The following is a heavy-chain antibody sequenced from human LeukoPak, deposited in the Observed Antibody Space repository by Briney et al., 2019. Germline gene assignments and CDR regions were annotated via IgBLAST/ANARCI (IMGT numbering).Heavy chain of an antibody. J-gene: IGHJ4*02. CDR3: AKDRGQYYYGSGDY. Sequence: LSLTCAVYGGSFSGYYWSWIRQPPGKGLEWVAVISYDGNNKYYVDSVKGRFTISRDNSKNTLYLQMNSLRAEDTAVYYCAKDRGQYYYGSGDYWGQGTLVAVSS. CDR1: GGSFSGYY. V-gene: IGHV3-30*18. D-gene: IGHD3-10*01. CDR2: ISYDGNNK.